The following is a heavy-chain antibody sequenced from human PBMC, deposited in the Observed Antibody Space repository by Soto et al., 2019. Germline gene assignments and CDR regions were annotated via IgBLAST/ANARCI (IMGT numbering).Heavy chain of an antibody. D-gene: IGHD6-25*01. CDR3: ARSALGSDYYYYYMDV. CDR1: GFTFSSYG. CDR2: IWYDGSNK. V-gene: IGHV3-33*01. Sequence: QVQLVESGGGVVQPGRSLRLSCAASGFTFSSYGMHWVRQAPGKGLEWVAVIWYDGSNKYYADSVKGRFTISRDNSKNTLYLQMNSLRAEDTAVYYCARSALGSDYYYYYMDVWGKGTTVTVSS. J-gene: IGHJ6*03.